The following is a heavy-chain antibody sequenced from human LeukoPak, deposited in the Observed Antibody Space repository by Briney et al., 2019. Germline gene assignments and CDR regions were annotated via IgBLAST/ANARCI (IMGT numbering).Heavy chain of an antibody. J-gene: IGHJ4*02. D-gene: IGHD6-19*01. CDR3: AKTSSSGWVNYFDY. V-gene: IGHV3-23*01. CDR1: GLTFSSYA. Sequence: PGGSLRLSCATSGLTFSSYAMSWVRQAPGKGPEWVSGISADSGETWYAGPVKGRFTISRDNSKNTLYLQMNSLRAEDTAVYCCAKTSSSGWVNYFDYWGQGTLVTVSS. CDR2: ISADSGET.